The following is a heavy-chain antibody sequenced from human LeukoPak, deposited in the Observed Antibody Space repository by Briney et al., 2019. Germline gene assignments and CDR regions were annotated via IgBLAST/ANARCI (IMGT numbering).Heavy chain of an antibody. V-gene: IGHV1-18*01. CDR1: GYTFTSYG. Sequence: ASVKVSCKASGYTFTSYGISWVRQAPGQGLEWMGWISAYNGNTNYAQKLQGRVTMTTDTSTSTAYMELRSLRSDDTAVYYCARATPYDSSGYYYLYYYGMDVWGQGSTVTVSS. CDR3: ARATPYDSSGYYYLYYYGMDV. CDR2: ISAYNGNT. D-gene: IGHD3-22*01. J-gene: IGHJ6*02.